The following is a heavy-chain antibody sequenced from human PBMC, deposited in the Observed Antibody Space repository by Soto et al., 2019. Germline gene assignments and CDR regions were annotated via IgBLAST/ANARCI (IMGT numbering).Heavy chain of an antibody. J-gene: IGHJ4*02. V-gene: IGHV1-46*01. CDR3: ARDGRIAVAGTVAWHY. CDR1: GYTFTSYY. Sequence: ASVKVSCKASGYTFTSYYMHWVRQAPGQGLEWMGIINPSGGSTSYAQKFQGRVTVTRDTSTSTVYMELSSLRSEDTAVYYCARDGRIAVAGTVAWHYWGQGTLVTVSS. D-gene: IGHD6-19*01. CDR2: INPSGGST.